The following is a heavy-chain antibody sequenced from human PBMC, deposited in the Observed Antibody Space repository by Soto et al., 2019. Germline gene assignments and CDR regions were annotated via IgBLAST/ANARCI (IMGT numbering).Heavy chain of an antibody. CDR3: ARDLFGYSYGTSGY. D-gene: IGHD5-18*01. CDR2: INSTGTIK. Sequence: GGSLRLSCAASGFTFSTYSMNWVRQAPGKGLEWVSYINSTGTIKYYADSVKGRFTISRDNAKNSLYLQMNSLRAEDTAVYYFARDLFGYSYGTSGYWGQGTLVTVSS. J-gene: IGHJ4*02. V-gene: IGHV3-48*01. CDR1: GFTFSTYS.